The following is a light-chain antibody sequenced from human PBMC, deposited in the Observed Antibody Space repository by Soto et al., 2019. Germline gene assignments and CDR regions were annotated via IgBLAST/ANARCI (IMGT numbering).Light chain of an antibody. V-gene: IGLV1-51*01. CDR2: DNN. J-gene: IGLJ2*01. CDR1: STNIGNNY. Sequence: QSVLTQPPSVSAAPGQTVTISCSGSSTNIGNNYVSWYQQLPGTAPKLLIYDNNKRPSGIPVRFSGSKSGTSATLGITGLQTGEEADYYCGTWDSSLGAGVFGGGTKVTVL. CDR3: GTWDSSLGAGV.